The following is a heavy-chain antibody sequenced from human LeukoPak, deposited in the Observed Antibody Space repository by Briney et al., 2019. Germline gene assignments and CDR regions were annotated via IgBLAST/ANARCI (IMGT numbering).Heavy chain of an antibody. CDR3: ARGWTPYYFDY. D-gene: IGHD2-15*01. Sequence: SETLSLTCTVSGGSISSGSYYWSWIRQPAGKGLEWIGRIYTSGSTNYNPSLKSRVTISVDTSKNQFSLKLSSVTAADTAVYYCARGWTPYYFDYWGQGTLVTVSS. J-gene: IGHJ4*02. CDR1: GGSISSGSYY. V-gene: IGHV4-61*02. CDR2: IYTSGST.